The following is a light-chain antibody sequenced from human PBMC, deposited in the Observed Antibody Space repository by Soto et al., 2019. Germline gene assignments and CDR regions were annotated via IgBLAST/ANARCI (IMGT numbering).Light chain of an antibody. CDR1: SSNIGAGYD. Sequence: QSVLTQPPSVSGAPGQRVTISCTGSSSNIGAGYDVHWYQQRPGAAPKLLISANINRPSGVPDRFSGSKSGTSASLDITGLQADDEGDYYCQSYDSTLSARYVFGTGTKVTVL. J-gene: IGLJ1*01. V-gene: IGLV1-40*01. CDR2: ANI. CDR3: QSYDSTLSARYV.